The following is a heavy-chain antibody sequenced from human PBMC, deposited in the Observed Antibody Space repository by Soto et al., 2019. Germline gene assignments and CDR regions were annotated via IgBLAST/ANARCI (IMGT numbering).Heavy chain of an antibody. CDR1: GFTFSIYS. J-gene: IGHJ4*02. Sequence: PGGSLRLSCVASGFTFSIYSMNWVRQAPGKGLEWVSYMTSDSKTIHYADSVKGRFTISRDNAKNTLYLQMNSLRAEDTAVYYCAYRTSLDYWGQGTLVTVSS. CDR3: AYRTSLDY. V-gene: IGHV3-48*01. CDR2: MTSDSKTI.